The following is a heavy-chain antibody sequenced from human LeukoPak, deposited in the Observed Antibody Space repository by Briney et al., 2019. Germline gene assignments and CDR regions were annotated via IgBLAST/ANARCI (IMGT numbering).Heavy chain of an antibody. V-gene: IGHV4-39*02. Sequence: SETLSLTCTVSGGSISSSGYYWGWIRQPPGKGLEWIGNIYYTGTTYYNPSLRSRVTISVDTPKNQFSLKLSSVTAADTALYYCARDDSGTSTGNFDYWAQGTLVTVSS. D-gene: IGHD1-26*01. CDR3: ARDDSGTSTGNFDY. CDR1: GGSISSSGYY. CDR2: IYYTGTT. J-gene: IGHJ4*02.